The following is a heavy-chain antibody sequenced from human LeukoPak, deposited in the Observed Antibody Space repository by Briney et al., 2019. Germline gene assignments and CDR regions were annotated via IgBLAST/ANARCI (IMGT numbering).Heavy chain of an antibody. V-gene: IGHV3-66*04. CDR3: ARHDYGDRYAFDI. CDR2: IYSGGST. Sequence: GGSLRLSCAASGFIVSCMSWVRQAPGKGLEWVSLIYSGGSTYYADSVKGRFTISRDNSKNTLYLHMDNLRAEDTAVYYCARHDYGDRYAFDIWGQGTTVTVSS. D-gene: IGHD4-17*01. J-gene: IGHJ3*02. CDR1: GFIVSC.